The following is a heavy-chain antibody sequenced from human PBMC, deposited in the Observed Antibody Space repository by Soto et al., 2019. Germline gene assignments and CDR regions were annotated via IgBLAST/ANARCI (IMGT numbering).Heavy chain of an antibody. V-gene: IGHV1-24*01. CDR3: AKDLLQLEPIYYGMEV. CDR2: FDPEDGET. J-gene: IGHJ6*02. D-gene: IGHD1-1*01. CDR1: GYTLTELS. Sequence: VSCKVAGYTLTELSMHWVRQAPGKGLEWMGGFDPEDGETIYAQKFQGRVTMTEDTSTDTAYMELSSLRSEDTAVYYCAKDLLQLEPIYYGMEVWGQGTTVTVSS.